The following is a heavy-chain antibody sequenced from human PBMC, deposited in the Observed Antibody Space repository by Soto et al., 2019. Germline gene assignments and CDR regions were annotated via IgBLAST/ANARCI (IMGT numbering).Heavy chain of an antibody. Sequence: QVHLVQSGAEVKKPGASVKVSCKASGFMSTNYNFHWVRQAPGQSLEWMGRVSAGNGNTQYSQKLQGRVTISRNTSATTAFMELRSRGFEDTAVYYCATDYGSNWRLWCQGTQVSVSS. CDR1: GFMSTNYN. D-gene: IGHD4-17*01. V-gene: IGHV1-3*01. CDR3: ATDYGSNWRL. CDR2: VSAGNGNT. J-gene: IGHJ4*02.